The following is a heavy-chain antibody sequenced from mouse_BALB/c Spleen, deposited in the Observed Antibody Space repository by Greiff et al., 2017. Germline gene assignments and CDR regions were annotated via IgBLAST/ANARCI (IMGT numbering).Heavy chain of an antibody. CDR1: GFTFSDYG. Sequence: EVKLMESGGGLVQPGGSRKLSCAASGFTFSDYGMAWVRQAPGKGPEWVAFISNLAYSIYYADTVTGRFTISRENAKNTLYLEMSRLRSEDTAMYYCARSTMIKYYFDYWGQGTTLTVSS. V-gene: IGHV5-15*02. D-gene: IGHD2-4*01. J-gene: IGHJ2*01. CDR2: ISNLAYSI. CDR3: ARSTMIKYYFDY.